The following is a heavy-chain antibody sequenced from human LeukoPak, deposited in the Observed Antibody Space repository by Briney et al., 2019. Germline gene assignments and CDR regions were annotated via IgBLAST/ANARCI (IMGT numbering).Heavy chain of an antibody. D-gene: IGHD6-19*01. V-gene: IGHV3-21*01. CDR3: ARDVAGTKDY. CDR2: ISSSSSYL. J-gene: IGHJ4*02. CDR1: GFTFSSYS. Sequence: GWSLTLSRAASGFTFSSYSMNWVRQAPGKGLEWVSSISSSSSYLYYADSVKGRFHISRDNAKNSLYLQMNSLRAEDTAVYYCARDVAGTKDYWGQGTLVTVSS.